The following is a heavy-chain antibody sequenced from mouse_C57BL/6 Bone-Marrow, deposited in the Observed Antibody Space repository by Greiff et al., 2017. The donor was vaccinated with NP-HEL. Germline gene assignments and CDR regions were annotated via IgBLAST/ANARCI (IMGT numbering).Heavy chain of an antibody. CDR2: IYPRSGNT. D-gene: IGHD1-1*01. Sequence: LQESGAELARPGASVKLSCKASGYTFTSYGISWVKQRTGQGLEWIGEIYPRSGNTYYNEKFKGKATLTADKSSSTAYMELRSLTSEDSAVYFCAREGIYYYGSPWFAYWGQGTLVTVSA. J-gene: IGHJ3*01. CDR1: GYTFTSYG. V-gene: IGHV1-81*01. CDR3: AREGIYYYGSPWFAY.